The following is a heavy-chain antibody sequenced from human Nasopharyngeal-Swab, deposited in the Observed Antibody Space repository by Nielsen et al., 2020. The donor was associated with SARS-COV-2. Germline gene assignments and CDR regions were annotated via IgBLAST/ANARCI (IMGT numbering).Heavy chain of an antibody. V-gene: IGHV3-74*01. J-gene: IGHJ3*01. CDR2: INSDGSST. D-gene: IGHD5-12*01. Sequence: GESLKIPCAASGFTFSSYWMHWVRPAPGKGLGWVLRINSDGSSTSYADSVKGRFTISRDNAKNSLYLQMNSLRAADTALYYCARDIWLRPEGNNAFDLWGQGTMVIVSS. CDR3: ARDIWLRPEGNNAFDL. CDR1: GFTFSSYW.